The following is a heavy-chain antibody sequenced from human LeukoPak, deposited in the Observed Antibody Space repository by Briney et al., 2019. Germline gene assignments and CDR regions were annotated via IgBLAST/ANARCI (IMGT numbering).Heavy chain of an antibody. J-gene: IGHJ5*02. CDR3: ATDLRFLDKGHP. V-gene: IGHV1-18*01. D-gene: IGHD3-3*01. CDR2: ISGYNGNA. CDR1: GYSFSIYG. Sequence: ASMKVSCKAYGYSFSIYGINWVRQAPGQGLEWMGWISGYNGNANYAQKFQDRVTMTTDTSTGTAYMELRSLRSEDTAVYYCATDLRFLDKGHPWGQGTLVTVSS.